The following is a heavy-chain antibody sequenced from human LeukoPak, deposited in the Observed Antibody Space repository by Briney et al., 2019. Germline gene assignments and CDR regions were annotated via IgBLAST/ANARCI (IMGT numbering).Heavy chain of an antibody. Sequence: PGRSLRLSCAASGFTFSTYGVHWVRQAPGKGLERVAVISSDGSDKYYADSVKGRFTISRDNSKKTVYLQMNSLRAEDSAVYYCAREGYYASQGFSYRRSYYYGLDEWGQGTTVIVSS. CDR3: AREGYYASQGFSYRRSYYYGLDE. CDR1: GFTFSTYG. D-gene: IGHD3-10*01. CDR2: ISSDGSDK. V-gene: IGHV3-33*01. J-gene: IGHJ6*02.